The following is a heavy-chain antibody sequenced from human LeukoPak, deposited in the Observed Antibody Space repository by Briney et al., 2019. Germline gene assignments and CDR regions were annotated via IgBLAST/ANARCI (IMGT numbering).Heavy chain of an antibody. Sequence: GASVKVSCKASGGTFSSYTISWVRQAPGQGLEWMGRIIPILGIANYAQKFQGKVTITADKSTSTAYMELSSLRSEDTAVYYCARGEVYSGSYYFGYWGQGTLVTVSS. D-gene: IGHD1-26*01. CDR1: GGTFSSYT. CDR2: IIPILGIA. V-gene: IGHV1-69*02. J-gene: IGHJ4*02. CDR3: ARGEVYSGSYYFGY.